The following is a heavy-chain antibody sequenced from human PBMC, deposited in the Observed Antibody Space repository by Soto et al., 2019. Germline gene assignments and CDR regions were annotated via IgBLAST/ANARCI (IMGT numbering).Heavy chain of an antibody. CDR3: ARRRYCGYDCYHKHSYGMDV. Sequence: QVQLVQSGAELKKTGSSVKVSCRASGDTFSSYAVNWVRQAPGRGLEWMGRIITVLGTTDYAQKFKGRVTVPAEKTTNTVYMELRSMRSEDTAVYYCARRRYCGYDCYHKHSYGMDVWGQGTTVTVAS. D-gene: IGHD2-21*01. CDR1: GDTFSSYA. J-gene: IGHJ6*02. CDR2: IITVLGTT. V-gene: IGHV1-69*08.